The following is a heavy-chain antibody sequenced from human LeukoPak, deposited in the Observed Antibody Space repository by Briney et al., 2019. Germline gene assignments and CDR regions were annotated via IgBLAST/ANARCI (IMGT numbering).Heavy chain of an antibody. Sequence: GGSLRLSCAASGFTFSGSAMHWVRQASGKGLEWVSYISSSGSTMYYADSVKGRFTISKDNAKNSLYLQMNSLRAEDTAVYYCARDQLGSGSYYTFDYWGQGTLVTVSS. CDR1: GFTFSGSA. D-gene: IGHD3-10*01. V-gene: IGHV3-48*03. J-gene: IGHJ4*02. CDR3: ARDQLGSGSYYTFDY. CDR2: ISSSGSTM.